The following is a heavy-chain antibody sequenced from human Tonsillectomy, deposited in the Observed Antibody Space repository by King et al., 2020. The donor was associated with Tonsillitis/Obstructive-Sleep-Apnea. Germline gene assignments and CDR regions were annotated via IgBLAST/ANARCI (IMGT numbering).Heavy chain of an antibody. CDR2: ISNGGGTS. Sequence: VQLVQSGGGLVQPGGSLRLDCAASGFTFNNYAMSWVRQAPGKGLEWVSGISNGGGTSYYADSVKGRFTISRDKSKNTLYLQMNSLRAEDTAVYDCAKDLEDGDYGFSPYFDLWGRGTLVTVSS. V-gene: IGHV3-23*04. J-gene: IGHJ2*01. D-gene: IGHD2-21*01. CDR1: GFTFNNYA. CDR3: AKDLEDGDYGFSPYFDL.